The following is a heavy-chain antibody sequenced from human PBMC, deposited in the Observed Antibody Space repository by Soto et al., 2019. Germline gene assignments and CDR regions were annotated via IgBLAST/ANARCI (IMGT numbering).Heavy chain of an antibody. Sequence: SATLCVPCSVSGASIGGSYWSWIRQCPGKGLEWIGYVHYSLVTKDNPSLNGRVSLSIDTSKNQFSLKLSSVAAADTAVYYCARGYYDSRGQPNTFDVWRQGTMVTVSS. CDR1: GASIGGSY. D-gene: IGHD3-22*01. V-gene: IGHV4-59*01. CDR3: ARGYYDSRGQPNTFDV. J-gene: IGHJ3*01. CDR2: VHYSLVT.